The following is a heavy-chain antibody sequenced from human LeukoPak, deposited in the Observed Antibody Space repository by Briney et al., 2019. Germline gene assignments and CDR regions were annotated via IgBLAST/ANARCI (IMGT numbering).Heavy chain of an antibody. J-gene: IGHJ5*02. D-gene: IGHD6-19*01. CDR1: GFTFSSYW. Sequence: GGSLRLSCAASGFTFSSYWMSWVRQAPGKGLEWVANIKQDRSEIYYVDSVKGRFTVSRDNAKNSLYLQMNSLRVEDTAIYYCTRVPSSGHSSAWGQGTLVTVSS. CDR3: TRVPSSGHSSA. CDR2: IKQDRSEI. V-gene: IGHV3-7*04.